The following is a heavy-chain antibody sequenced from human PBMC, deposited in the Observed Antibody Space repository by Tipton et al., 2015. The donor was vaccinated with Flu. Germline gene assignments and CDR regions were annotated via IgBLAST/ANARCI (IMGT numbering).Heavy chain of an antibody. CDR3: ASSQYCTGGVCYSGFGY. D-gene: IGHD2-8*02. Sequence: TLSLTCSVSGDSITIGYYWGWIRQPPGKGLEWIGSVYHSGSTYYNPSLKGRVTLSVDTSKNQFSLKMSSVTAADTAVYYCASSQYCTGGVCYSGFGYWGQGTLVTVSS. CDR2: VYHSGST. V-gene: IGHV4-38-2*02. CDR1: GDSITIGYY. J-gene: IGHJ4*02.